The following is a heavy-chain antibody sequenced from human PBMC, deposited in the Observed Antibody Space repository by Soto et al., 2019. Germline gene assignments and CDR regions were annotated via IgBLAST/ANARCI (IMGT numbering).Heavy chain of an antibody. CDR3: AKEAEESVNEPIPGDC. J-gene: IGHJ4*02. Sequence: VGSLRLSCAASGFTFSSYWMSWVRQAPGKGLEWVANIKQDGSEKYYVDSVKGRFTISRDNAKNSLYLQMNSLRAEDTAVYYCAKEAEESVNEPIPGDCWGQGTVVTVSS. CDR1: GFTFSSYW. D-gene: IGHD1-1*01. CDR2: IKQDGSEK. V-gene: IGHV3-7*03.